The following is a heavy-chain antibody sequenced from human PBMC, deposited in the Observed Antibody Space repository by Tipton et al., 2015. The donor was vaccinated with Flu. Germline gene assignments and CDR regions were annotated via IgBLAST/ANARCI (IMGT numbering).Heavy chain of an antibody. D-gene: IGHD3-10*01. Sequence: TLSLTCTVSGGSFTNYYWNWIRQPPGKGLEWIGYIFYTGDTSYNPSLKSRVTISIDTSKNRFSLKLSSVTAADTAVYYCGRGSGSGTDVTVCFWGQGTLVTVSS. CDR3: GRGSGSGTDVTVCF. CDR1: GGSFTNYY. V-gene: IGHV4-59*12. J-gene: IGHJ4*02. CDR2: IFYTGDT.